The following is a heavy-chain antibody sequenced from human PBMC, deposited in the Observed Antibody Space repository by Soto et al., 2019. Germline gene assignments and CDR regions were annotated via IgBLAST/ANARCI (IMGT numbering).Heavy chain of an antibody. CDR1: GFTFSNYG. V-gene: IGHV3-33*01. J-gene: IGHJ4*02. CDR2: IWYDGRNK. CDR3: ARPRRAFTTNWDSDS. D-gene: IGHD1-1*01. Sequence: QVQLVESGGGVVQPGRSLRLSCAASGFTFSNYGMHWVRQAPGKGLEWVALIWYDGRNKYYEQSVKGRFNITRDNSNDRLYLQMNSLRAEDTAVYYCARPRRAFTTNWDSDSWGQGTLVSVSS.